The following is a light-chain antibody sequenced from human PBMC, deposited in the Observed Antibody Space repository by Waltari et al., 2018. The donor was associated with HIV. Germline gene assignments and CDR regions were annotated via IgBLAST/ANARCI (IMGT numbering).Light chain of an antibody. J-gene: IGLJ3*02. V-gene: IGLV1-44*01. CDR3: ATWDDSLNGRV. CDR2: SNY. CDR1: SFNIGSNT. Sequence: QSVLTQPPSASGTPGQRVTISCSGSSFNIGSNTVNWYQQLPGTAPKLLIYSNYHRPSGVPDRFSGSKSGTSASLAISGLQSEDEADYYCATWDDSLNGRVFGGGTKLTVL.